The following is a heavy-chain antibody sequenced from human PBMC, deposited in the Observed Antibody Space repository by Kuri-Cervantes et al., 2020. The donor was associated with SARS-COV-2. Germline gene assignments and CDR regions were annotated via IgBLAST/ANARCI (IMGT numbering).Heavy chain of an antibody. CDR1: GGSISSYY. Sequence: EPLKISCTVSGGSISSYYWSWIRQPAGKGLEWIGRIYTSGSTNYNPSLKSRVTISVDTSKNQFSLKLSSVTAADTAVYYCARQGGYSSSSLDYWGQGTLVTVSS. D-gene: IGHD6-6*01. J-gene: IGHJ4*02. CDR3: ARQGGYSSSSLDY. CDR2: IYTSGST. V-gene: IGHV4-4*07.